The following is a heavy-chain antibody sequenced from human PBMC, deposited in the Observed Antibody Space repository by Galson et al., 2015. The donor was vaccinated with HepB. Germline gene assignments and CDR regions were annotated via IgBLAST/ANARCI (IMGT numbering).Heavy chain of an antibody. CDR2: ISSSSYI. D-gene: IGHD5-18*01. Sequence: SLRLSCAASGFTFSSYSMNWVRQAPGKGLEWVSSISSSSYIYYADSVKGRSTISRDNAKNSLYLQINSLRTEDTAVYYCARGTYSYGPRFLYYYYYYMDVWGKGTTVTVSS. V-gene: IGHV3-21*01. CDR1: GFTFSSYS. CDR3: ARGTYSYGPRFLYYYYYYMDV. J-gene: IGHJ6*03.